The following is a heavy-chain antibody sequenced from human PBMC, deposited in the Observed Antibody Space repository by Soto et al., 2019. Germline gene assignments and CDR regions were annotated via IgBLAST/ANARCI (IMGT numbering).Heavy chain of an antibody. CDR1: GFTFRNYG. CDR2: IGIGSSTK. D-gene: IGHD3-22*01. Sequence: PGGSLRLSCAASGFTFRNYGMNWVRQAPGKGLEWVSYIGIGSSTKYYADSVKGRFTISRDNAKNSLYLQMNSLRAEDTAVYYCARDQLYYNDISGRPLNPFAVWGQGTMVTVSS. J-gene: IGHJ3*01. V-gene: IGHV3-48*01. CDR3: ARDQLYYNDISGRPLNPFAV.